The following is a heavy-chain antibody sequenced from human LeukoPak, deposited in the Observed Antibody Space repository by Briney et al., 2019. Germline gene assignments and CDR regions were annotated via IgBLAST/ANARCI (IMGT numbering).Heavy chain of an antibody. CDR2: ITGSGGNA. J-gene: IGHJ4*02. V-gene: IGHV3-23*01. Sequence: GGSLRLSCTASGFTFSHYAMSWVRQAPGKGLEWVSTITGSGGNAYYADSVKGRFTIPRDNSKSTLYLQMNSLRPEDAAVYYCAKAAATGSGYYFEYWGQGALVTVSS. CDR3: AKAAATGSGYYFEY. CDR1: GFTFSHYA. D-gene: IGHD6-13*01.